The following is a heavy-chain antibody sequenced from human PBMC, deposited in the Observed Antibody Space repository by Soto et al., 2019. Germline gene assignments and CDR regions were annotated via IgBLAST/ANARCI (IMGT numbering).Heavy chain of an antibody. V-gene: IGHV4-31*03. CDR2: FYYSGST. Sequence: SETKSLTCTVSGGSSSTGGDYWNWIRQHPGKGLEWIGYFYYSGSTYYNPSLKSRVTISVNTSKNQFSLKLSSVTAADTAVYYCARSVFPWGQGTLVTVSS. J-gene: IGHJ5*02. CDR3: ARSVFP. CDR1: GGSSSTGGDY.